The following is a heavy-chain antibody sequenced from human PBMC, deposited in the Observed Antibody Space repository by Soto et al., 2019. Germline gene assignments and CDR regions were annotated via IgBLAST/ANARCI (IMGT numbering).Heavy chain of an antibody. D-gene: IGHD2-15*01. CDR1: GDTVSSNSVA. CDR3: ARSEEDSDYYYYGMDV. J-gene: IGHJ6*02. Sequence: SQTLSLTCVGSGDTVSSNSVAWNWVRQSPSRGLEWLGRTYYRSRGYRDYAVSVRSRRDINADTSKNQVSLQLNSVTPEDTAVYYCARSEEDSDYYYYGMDVWGQGTTVTVSS. CDR2: TYYRSRGYR. V-gene: IGHV6-1*01.